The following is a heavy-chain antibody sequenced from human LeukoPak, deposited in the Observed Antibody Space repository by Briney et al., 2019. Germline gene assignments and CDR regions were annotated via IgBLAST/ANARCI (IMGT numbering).Heavy chain of an antibody. CDR2: IKQDGSEK. D-gene: IGHD1-26*01. CDR3: AREGKWELEYYFDY. V-gene: IGHV3-7*01. J-gene: IGHJ4*02. CDR1: GFTFSSYW. Sequence: QAGGSLRLSCAASGFTFSSYWMSWVRQAPGKGLEWVANIKQDGSEKYYVDSVKGRFTISRDNAKNSLYLQMNSLRAEDTAVYYCAREGKWELEYYFDYWGQGTLVTVSS.